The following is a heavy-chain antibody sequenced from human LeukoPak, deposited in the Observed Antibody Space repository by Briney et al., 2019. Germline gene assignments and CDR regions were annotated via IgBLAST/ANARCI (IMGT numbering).Heavy chain of an antibody. V-gene: IGHV3-23*01. CDR3: AKDQAAGPRVYYYGMDV. Sequence: GGSLRLSCAASGFTFSSYAMSWVRQAPGKGLEWVSAISDSGGSTYYADSVKGRFTISRDNSKNTLYSQMNSLRAEDTAVYYCAKDQAAGPRVYYYGMDVWGKGTTVTVSS. J-gene: IGHJ6*04. D-gene: IGHD6-19*01. CDR1: GFTFSSYA. CDR2: ISDSGGST.